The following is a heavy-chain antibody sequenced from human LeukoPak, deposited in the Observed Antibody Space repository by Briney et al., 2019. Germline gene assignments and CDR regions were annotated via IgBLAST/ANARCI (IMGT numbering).Heavy chain of an antibody. CDR3: ATEASGYCTNGVCF. CDR2: INPNSGGT. CDR1: GYTFTGYY. Sequence: ASVKVSCKASGYTFTGYYMHWVRQAPGQGLEWMGWINPNSGGTNYAQKFQGRVTMTRDTSISTAYMELSRLRSDDTAVYYCATEASGYCTNGVCFWGQGTLVTVSS. D-gene: IGHD2-8*01. V-gene: IGHV1-2*02. J-gene: IGHJ1*01.